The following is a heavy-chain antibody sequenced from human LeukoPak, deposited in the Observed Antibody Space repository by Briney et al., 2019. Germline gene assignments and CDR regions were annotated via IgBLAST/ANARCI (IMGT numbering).Heavy chain of an antibody. CDR3: AKKGYYDGSGYYMYYFDH. CDR2: ISGSGGTA. J-gene: IGHJ4*02. Sequence: GGSLRLSCAASGFTFSSYSMNWVRQAPWKGLEWVSAISGSGGTAYYADSVKGRFTISRDNSKNTLYLQMNSLRAEDTAVYYCAKKGYYDGSGYYMYYFDHWGQGTLVTVSS. CDR1: GFTFSSYS. V-gene: IGHV3-23*01. D-gene: IGHD3-22*01.